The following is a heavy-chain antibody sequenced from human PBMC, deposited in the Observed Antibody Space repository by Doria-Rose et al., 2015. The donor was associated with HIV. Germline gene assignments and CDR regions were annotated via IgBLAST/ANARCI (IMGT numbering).Heavy chain of an antibody. V-gene: IGHV2-26*01. CDR2: IYSDDER. J-gene: IGHJ4*02. CDR3: ARIKSSRWYHKYYFDF. Sequence: QVTLKESGPVLVKPTETLTLTCTVSGVSLSSPGMGVSWIRQPPGKALEWLANIYSDDERPYKTSLNSRLTISRGTSKSQVVHTMTDMDRVDTATYYCARIKSSRWYHKYYFDFWGQGTLVIVSA. D-gene: IGHD6-13*01. CDR1: GVSLSSPGMG.